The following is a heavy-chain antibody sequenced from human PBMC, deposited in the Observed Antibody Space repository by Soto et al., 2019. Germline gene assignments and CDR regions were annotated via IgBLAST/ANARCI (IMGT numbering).Heavy chain of an antibody. D-gene: IGHD3-9*01. Sequence: PSETLSLTCAVSGGSISSSNWWSWVRQPPGKGLEWIGEIYHSGSTNYNPSLKSRVTISVDKSKNQFSLKLSSVTAADTAVYYCARASTVYSNWFDPWGQGTLVTSPQ. CDR1: GGSISSSNW. J-gene: IGHJ5*02. V-gene: IGHV4-4*02. CDR2: IYHSGST. CDR3: ARASTVYSNWFDP.